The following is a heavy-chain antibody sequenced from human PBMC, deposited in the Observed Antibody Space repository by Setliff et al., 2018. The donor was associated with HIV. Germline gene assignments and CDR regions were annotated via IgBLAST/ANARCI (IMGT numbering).Heavy chain of an antibody. D-gene: IGHD6-19*01. CDR2: INHSGRT. CDR1: GGSFSGYY. J-gene: IGHJ4*02. V-gene: IGHV4-34*01. CDR3: ARAYSSGWYLDY. Sequence: SETLSLTCAVYGGSFSGYYWSWIRQAPGKGLEWIGEINHSGRTKYNPSLKSRVTLSVDTSKNQFSLKLTSVTAADTAVYYCARAYSSGWYLDYWGQGTQVTVSS.